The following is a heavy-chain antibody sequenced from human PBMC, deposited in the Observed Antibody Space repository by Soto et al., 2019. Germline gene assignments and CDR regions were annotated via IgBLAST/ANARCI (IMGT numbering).Heavy chain of an antibody. D-gene: IGHD3-10*01. CDR2: ISWDGGST. CDR3: SKDIFKGLWFGEGAYYYYGMDV. V-gene: IGHV3-43*01. Sequence: PGGSLRLSCVASGFTFSKYSMNWVRQAPGKGLKWVSLISWDGGSTYYADSVKGRFTISRDNSKNSLYLQMNSLRTEDTALYYCSKDIFKGLWFGEGAYYYYGMDVWGQGTTVTVSS. CDR1: GFTFSKYS. J-gene: IGHJ6*02.